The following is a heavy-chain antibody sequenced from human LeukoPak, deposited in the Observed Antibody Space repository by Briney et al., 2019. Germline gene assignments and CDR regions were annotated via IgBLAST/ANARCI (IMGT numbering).Heavy chain of an antibody. CDR3: ARRAYYFDY. CDR2: ICYSGST. J-gene: IGHJ4*02. Sequence: PSETLSLTCTVSGGSINSSSSYWGWIRQPPGKGLEWIGSICYSGSTYYNPSLKSRVTMSVDTSKNQFSLKLSSVTAADTAVYYCARRAYYFDYWGQGTLVTVSS. CDR1: GGSINSSSSY. V-gene: IGHV4-39*01.